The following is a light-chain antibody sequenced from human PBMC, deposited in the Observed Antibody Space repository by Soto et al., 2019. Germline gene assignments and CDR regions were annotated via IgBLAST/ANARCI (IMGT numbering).Light chain of an antibody. CDR3: GAWDNSLSAGGV. CDR1: SSNIGSNL. CDR2: DNS. V-gene: IGLV1-51*01. J-gene: IGLJ3*02. Sequence: QAVVTQPPSVSAAPGQMVTISCSGNSSNIGSNLVSWYQQLPGTAPKLLIYDNSKRPSGIPDRFSGSKSGTSATLVITGLQTGDEADYFCGAWDNSLSAGGVFGGGTQLTVL.